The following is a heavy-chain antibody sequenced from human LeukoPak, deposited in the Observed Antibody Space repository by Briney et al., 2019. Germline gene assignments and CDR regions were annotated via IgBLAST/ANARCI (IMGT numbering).Heavy chain of an antibody. CDR2: IIPIFGTA. CDR3: AREDDYYDSSGYGSLGY. CDR1: GCTFSSYA. V-gene: IGHV1-69*06. D-gene: IGHD3-22*01. Sequence: SVKVSCKASGCTFSSYAISWVRQAPGQGLEWMGGIIPIFGTANYAQKFQGRVTITADKSTSTAYLELCRLRSEDTAVYYCAREDDYYDSSGYGSLGYWGQGTLVTVPS. J-gene: IGHJ4*02.